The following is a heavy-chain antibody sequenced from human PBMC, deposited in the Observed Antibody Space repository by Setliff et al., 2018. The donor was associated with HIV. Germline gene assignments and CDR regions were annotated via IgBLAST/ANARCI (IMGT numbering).Heavy chain of an antibody. J-gene: IGHJ4*02. CDR1: GYTFTSYY. CDR2: LNPSGNST. D-gene: IGHD3-10*01. Sequence: ASVKVSCKASGYTFTSYYVHWVRQAPGQGLEWMGILNPSGNSTAYAQKFQGRVTMTRDTSTSTVYMELSRLRSDDTAVYYCARGGYHGFGSYGDYWGQGTLVTVSS. CDR3: ARGGYHGFGSYGDY. V-gene: IGHV1-46*01.